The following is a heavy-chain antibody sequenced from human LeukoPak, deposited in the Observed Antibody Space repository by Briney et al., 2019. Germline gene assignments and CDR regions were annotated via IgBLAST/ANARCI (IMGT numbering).Heavy chain of an antibody. CDR3: AREDGDYGGGDAFDI. Sequence: PSETLSLTCTVSGGSVSSGSYYWSWIRQPPGKGLEWIGYIYYSGSTNYNLSLKSRVTISVDTSKNQFSLKLSSVTAADTAVYYCAREDGDYGGGDAFDIWGQGTMVTVSS. CDR2: IYYSGST. CDR1: GGSVSSGSYY. V-gene: IGHV4-61*01. J-gene: IGHJ3*02. D-gene: IGHD4-17*01.